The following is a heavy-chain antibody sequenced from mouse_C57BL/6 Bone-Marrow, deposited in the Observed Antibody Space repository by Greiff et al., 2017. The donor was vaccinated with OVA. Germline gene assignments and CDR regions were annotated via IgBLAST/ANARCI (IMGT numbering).Heavy chain of an antibody. V-gene: IGHV1-39*01. D-gene: IGHD4-1*01. CDR3: ARTGAYWYAMDY. Sequence: EVQLVESGPELVKPGASVKISCKASGYSFTDYNMNWVKQSNGKSLEWIGVINPNYGTTSYNQKFKGKATLTVDQSSSTAYMQLIRLTSEDSAVYYSARTGAYWYAMDYWGQGTSVTVSS. J-gene: IGHJ4*01. CDR2: INPNYGTT. CDR1: GYSFTDYN.